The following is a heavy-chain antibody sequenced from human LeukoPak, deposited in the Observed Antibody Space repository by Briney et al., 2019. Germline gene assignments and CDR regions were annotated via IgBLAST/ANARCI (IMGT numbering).Heavy chain of an antibody. CDR2: INPSGGST. Sequence: ASVTVSCKASGYTFTSYYMHWVRQAPGQGLEWMGIINPSGGSTSYAQKFQGRVTMTRDMSTSTVYMELSSLRSEDTAVYYCARDAHGGYYYDSSGYLGYWGQGTLVTVSS. CDR1: GYTFTSYY. D-gene: IGHD3-22*01. J-gene: IGHJ4*02. CDR3: ARDAHGGYYYDSSGYLGY. V-gene: IGHV1-46*01.